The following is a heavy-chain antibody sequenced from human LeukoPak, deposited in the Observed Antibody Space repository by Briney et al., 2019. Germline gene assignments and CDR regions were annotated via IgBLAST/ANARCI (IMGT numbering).Heavy chain of an antibody. D-gene: IGHD6-6*01. V-gene: IGHV3-23*01. CDR3: AKEEYSSSYDY. Sequence: GGSLRLSCAASGFTFSSYAMSWVRQAPGKGLEWVSGISGSGGSTKYADPVKGRFTISRDNSKNTLYLQMNSLRAEETAVYYCAKEEYSSSYDYWGQGTLVTVSS. J-gene: IGHJ4*02. CDR1: GFTFSSYA. CDR2: ISGSGGST.